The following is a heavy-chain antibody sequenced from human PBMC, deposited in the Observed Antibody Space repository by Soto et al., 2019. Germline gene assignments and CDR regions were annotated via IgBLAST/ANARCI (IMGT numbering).Heavy chain of an antibody. CDR3: ARGRSSAYFDY. D-gene: IGHD3-10*01. Sequence: QVQLVQSGAEVKKPGSSVKVSCKASGGTFSSYTISWVRQAPGQGLEWMGRIIPILGIANYAQKFQGRVTITADKSTSTAYMELSSLRSEDTAVYYCARGRSSAYFDYWGQGTLVTVSS. J-gene: IGHJ4*02. V-gene: IGHV1-69*02. CDR1: GGTFSSYT. CDR2: IIPILGIA.